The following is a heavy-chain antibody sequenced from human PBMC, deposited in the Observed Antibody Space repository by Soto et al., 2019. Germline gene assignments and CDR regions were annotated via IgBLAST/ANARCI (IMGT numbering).Heavy chain of an antibody. D-gene: IGHD1-26*01. Sequence: GASVKVSCKASGYTFTSYYMHWVRQAPGQGLEWMGIINPIVGSASYAQKFQGRVTMTADESTSTAYMELSSLRSEDTAVYYCARDRASPSGRDYYYYGMDVWGQGTKVTVSS. CDR3: ARDRASPSGRDYYYYGMDV. J-gene: IGHJ6*02. CDR2: INPIVGSA. CDR1: GYTFTSYY. V-gene: IGHV1-46*01.